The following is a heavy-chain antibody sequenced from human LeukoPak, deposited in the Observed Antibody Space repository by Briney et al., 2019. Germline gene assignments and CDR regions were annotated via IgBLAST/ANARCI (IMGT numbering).Heavy chain of an antibody. CDR1: GFTFSKAW. D-gene: IGHD1-26*01. CDR3: TTGGDYFVY. CDR2: IKSKVDGGTT. V-gene: IGHV3-15*01. Sequence: PGGSLRLSRAASGFTFSKAWMTWVRQAPGKGLEWVGRIKSKVDGGTTDYATPVKGRFTISRNDSKNTLYLQMNSLKTEDTAVYYCTTGGDYFVYWGQGTLVTVSS. J-gene: IGHJ4*02.